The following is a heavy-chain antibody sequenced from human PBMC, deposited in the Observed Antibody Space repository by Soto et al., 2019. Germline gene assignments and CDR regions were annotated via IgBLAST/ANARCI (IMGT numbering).Heavy chain of an antibody. CDR1: GFTFSGYG. V-gene: IGHV3-30*18. CDR3: AKPRVAGVLSFNSYYFDY. CDR2: ISDDGRNK. J-gene: IGHJ4*02. Sequence: PGGSLRLSCAASGFTFSGYGTHWVRQAPGKGLEWVAVISDDGRNKYYADSVKGRFTISRDNSKNTLYLQMNSLRAEDTALYYCAKPRVAGVLSFNSYYFDYWGQGTVVTVSS. D-gene: IGHD6-19*01.